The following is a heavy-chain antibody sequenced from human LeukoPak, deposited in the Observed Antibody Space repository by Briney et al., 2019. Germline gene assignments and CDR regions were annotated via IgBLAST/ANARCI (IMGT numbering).Heavy chain of an antibody. Sequence: ASVKVSCKASGYTFTSYYMHWVRQAPGQGLEWMGIINPSGGSTSYAQKFQGRVTLTRDMSTSTVYMELSSLRSEDTAVYYCARGPSKYYDILTGYHPYFDYWGQGTLVTVSS. CDR2: INPSGGST. D-gene: IGHD3-9*01. V-gene: IGHV1-46*01. CDR3: ARGPSKYYDILTGYHPYFDY. CDR1: GYTFTSYY. J-gene: IGHJ4*02.